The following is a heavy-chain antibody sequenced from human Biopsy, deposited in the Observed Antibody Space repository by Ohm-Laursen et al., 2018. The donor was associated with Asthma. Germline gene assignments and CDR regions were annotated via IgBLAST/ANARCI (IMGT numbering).Heavy chain of an antibody. Sequence: TQTLTLTGSFSGFSLRTPGVGVGWIRQSPGKALEWLALIYWDDYNLFRPSLKGRLTITKDPSKNQVVLTMTKMDPVDSGTYYCALSQDSGFDDHSPSWFDPWGQGTLVTVSS. J-gene: IGHJ5*02. D-gene: IGHD3-9*01. CDR3: ALSQDSGFDDHSPSWFDP. CDR2: IYWDDYN. V-gene: IGHV2-5*02. CDR1: GFSLRTPGVG.